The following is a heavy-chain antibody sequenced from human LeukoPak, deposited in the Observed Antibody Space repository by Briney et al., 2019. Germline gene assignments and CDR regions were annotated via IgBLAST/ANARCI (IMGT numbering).Heavy chain of an antibody. V-gene: IGHV1-69*13. CDR2: IIPIFGTA. CDR3: AREMGDIVVVPAAIGDYYYYYYMDV. D-gene: IGHD2-2*02. Sequence: SVKVSCKASGYTFTGYYMHWVRQAPGQVLEWMGGIIPIFGTANYAQKFQGRVTITADESTSTAYMELSSLRSEDTAVYYCAREMGDIVVVPAAIGDYYYYYYMDVWGKGTTVTVSS. J-gene: IGHJ6*03. CDR1: GYTFTGYY.